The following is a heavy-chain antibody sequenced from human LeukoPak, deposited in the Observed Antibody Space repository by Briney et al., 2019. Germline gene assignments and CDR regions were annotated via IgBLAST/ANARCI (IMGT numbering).Heavy chain of an antibody. CDR2: IIPIFGTA. CDR1: GGTFSSYA. D-gene: IGHD6-19*01. CDR3: ARADIRAIASSGWYGFDY. V-gene: IGHV1-69*05. J-gene: IGHJ4*02. Sequence: SVKVSCKASGGTFSSYAISWVRQAPGQGLEWMGGIIPIFGTANYAQKLQGRVTMTTDTSTSTAYMELKSLRSDDTAVCYCARADIRAIASSGWYGFDYWGQGTLVTVSS.